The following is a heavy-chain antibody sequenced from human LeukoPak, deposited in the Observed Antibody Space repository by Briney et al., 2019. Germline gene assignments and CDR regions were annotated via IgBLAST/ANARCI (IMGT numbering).Heavy chain of an antibody. CDR2: ISYDGSNK. J-gene: IGHJ3*02. Sequence: PGGSLRLSCTGSGFTFDDYAMHWVRQAPGKGLEWVAVISYDGSNKYYADSVKGRFTISRDNSKNTLYLQMNSLRAEDTAVYYCAKVTVGALPPDAFDIWGQGTMVTVSS. D-gene: IGHD1-26*01. CDR1: GFTFDDYA. V-gene: IGHV3-30*18. CDR3: AKVTVGALPPDAFDI.